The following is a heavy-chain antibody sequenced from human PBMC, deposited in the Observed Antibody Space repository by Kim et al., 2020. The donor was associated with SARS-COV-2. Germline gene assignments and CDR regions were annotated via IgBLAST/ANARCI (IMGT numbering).Heavy chain of an antibody. V-gene: IGHV7-4-1*02. CDR2: INTNTGNP. CDR3: ARDVPPAYCGGDCYPSLPGQFDY. Sequence: ASVKVSCKASGYTFTSYAMNWVRQAPGQGLEWMGWINTNTGNPTYAQGFTGRFVFSLDTSVSTAYLQISSLKAEDTAVYYCARDVPPAYCGGDCYPSLPGQFDYWGQGTLVTVSS. J-gene: IGHJ4*02. CDR1: GYTFTSYA. D-gene: IGHD2-21*02.